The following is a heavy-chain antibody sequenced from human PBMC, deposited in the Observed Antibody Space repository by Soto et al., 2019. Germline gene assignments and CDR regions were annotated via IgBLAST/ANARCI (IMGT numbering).Heavy chain of an antibody. J-gene: IGHJ2*01. D-gene: IGHD3-3*01. Sequence: ASVKVSCKASGYTFRNYYIHWVRQTPGQGLEWLGWVNPKRGDAIYAQKFQGRVVMTSDTSTSTAYLEVNRLTSDDSAVFFCARDPGIPGRFWYFDRWGRGTRVTVSS. CDR3: ARDPGIPGRFWYFDR. CDR2: VNPKRGDA. V-gene: IGHV1-2*02. CDR1: GYTFRNYY.